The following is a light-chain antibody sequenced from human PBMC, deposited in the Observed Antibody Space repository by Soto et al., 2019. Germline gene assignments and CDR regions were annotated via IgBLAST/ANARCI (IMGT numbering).Light chain of an antibody. CDR1: QSVSSSY. J-gene: IGKJ3*01. CDR2: DAS. V-gene: IGKV3D-20*02. Sequence: DNVLTQSPGTLSLSPGERATLSCRASQSVSSSYLAWYQQKPGQAPRLLIYDASNRATGIPARFSGSGSGTDFTLTISSLEPEDFAVYYCQQRRGFGPGTKVDIK. CDR3: QQRRG.